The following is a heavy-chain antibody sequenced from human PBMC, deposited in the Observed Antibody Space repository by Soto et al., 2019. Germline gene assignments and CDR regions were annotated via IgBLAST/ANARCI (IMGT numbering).Heavy chain of an antibody. CDR1: GFTFSSYA. CDR3: AKRGGVVVVAATISGDNSILDY. V-gene: IGHV3-23*01. D-gene: IGHD2-15*01. CDR2: ISGSGGST. J-gene: IGHJ4*01. Sequence: EVQLLKSGGGLVQPGGSLRLSCAASGFTFSSYAMSWVRQAPGKGLEWVAAISGSGGSTYYADSVKGRFTISRDNSKNTLYLQINSLRAEDTAVYYCAKRGGVVVVAATISGDNSILDYWCHGTLVTVSS.